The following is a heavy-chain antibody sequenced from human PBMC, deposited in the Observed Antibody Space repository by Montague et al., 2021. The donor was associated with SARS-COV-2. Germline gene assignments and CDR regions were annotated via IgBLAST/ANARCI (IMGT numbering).Heavy chain of an antibody. D-gene: IGHD3-22*01. CDR3: AKSVDSGGYNYERGADY. V-gene: IGHV3-23*01. CDR2: IGGSGVGS. Sequence: SLRLSCAAPGFTFGTYAMSWVRQAPGQGLVWVSAIGGSGVGSYYSDSVKGRFTISRDNSKNTLYLRMDSLRVDDTAIYYCAKSVDSGGYNYERGADYWGQGTVVTVSS. CDR1: GFTFGTYA. J-gene: IGHJ4*02.